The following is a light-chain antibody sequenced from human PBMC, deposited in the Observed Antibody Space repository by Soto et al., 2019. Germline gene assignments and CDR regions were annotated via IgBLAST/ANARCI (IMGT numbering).Light chain of an antibody. CDR1: SSDVGGYNY. CDR3: SSYAGSNNWV. Sequence: QSALTEPASASGSPGQSVTISCTGTSSDVGGYNYVSWYQQHPGKAPKLMIYEVSKRPSGVPDRFSGSKSGNTASLTVSGLQAEDEADYYCSSYAGSNNWVFGGGTKLNVL. CDR2: EVS. V-gene: IGLV2-8*01. J-gene: IGLJ3*02.